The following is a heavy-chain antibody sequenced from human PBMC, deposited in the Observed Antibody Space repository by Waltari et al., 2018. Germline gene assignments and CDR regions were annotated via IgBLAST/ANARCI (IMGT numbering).Heavy chain of an antibody. J-gene: IGHJ6*02. V-gene: IGHV3-48*01. CDR2: ISSSSSTI. CDR1: GFTFSSCS. D-gene: IGHD6-19*01. Sequence: EVQLVESGGGLVQPGGSLRLSCAASGFTFSSCSMNWVRQAPGKGLEWVSYISSSSSTIYYADSVKGRFTISRDNAKNSLYLQMNSLRAEDTAVYYCAREMKGALYSSGWPYYYYGMDVWGQGTTVTVSS. CDR3: AREMKGALYSSGWPYYYYGMDV.